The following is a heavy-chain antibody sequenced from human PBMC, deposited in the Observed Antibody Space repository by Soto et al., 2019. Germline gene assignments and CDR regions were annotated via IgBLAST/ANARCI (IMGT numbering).Heavy chain of an antibody. CDR2: VIPIFGTA. J-gene: IGHJ5*02. D-gene: IGHD3-22*01. CDR1: GGTFSSYA. Sequence: QVQLVQSGAEVKKPGSSVKVSCKASGGTFSSYAISWVRQAPGQGLEWMGEVIPIFGTANDAQKFQGRVTITADESKRRADMELSSLRSEATAGYYCARDRGPSSGYYPYWFDLWGQGTLVTVSS. V-gene: IGHV1-69*12. CDR3: ARDRGPSSGYYPYWFDL.